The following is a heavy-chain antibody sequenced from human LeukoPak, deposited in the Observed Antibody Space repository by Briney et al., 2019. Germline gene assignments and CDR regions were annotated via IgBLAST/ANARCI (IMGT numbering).Heavy chain of an antibody. V-gene: IGHV4-34*01. CDR1: GGSFSGYY. Sequence: PSETLSLTCAVYGGSFSGYYWSWIRQPPGKGLEWIGEINHSGSTNYNPSLKSRVTISVDTSKNQFSLKLSSVTAADTAVYYCARGTYYDILTGYRENWYFDLWGRGTLVTVSS. J-gene: IGHJ2*01. CDR2: INHSGST. D-gene: IGHD3-9*01. CDR3: ARGTYYDILTGYRENWYFDL.